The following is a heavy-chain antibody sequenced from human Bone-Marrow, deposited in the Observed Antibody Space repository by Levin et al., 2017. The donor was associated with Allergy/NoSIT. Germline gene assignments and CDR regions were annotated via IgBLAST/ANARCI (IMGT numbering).Heavy chain of an antibody. CDR3: ARNDGMVRRFDP. D-gene: IGHD5-18*01. J-gene: IGHJ5*02. CDR2: IYYSGST. Sequence: SETLSLTCTVSGGSISSGGYYWSWIRQHPGKGLEWIGYIYYSGSTYYNPSLKSRVTISVDTSKNQFSLKLSSVTAADTAVYYCARNDGMVRRFDPWGQGTLVTVSS. V-gene: IGHV4-31*03. CDR1: GGSISSGGYY.